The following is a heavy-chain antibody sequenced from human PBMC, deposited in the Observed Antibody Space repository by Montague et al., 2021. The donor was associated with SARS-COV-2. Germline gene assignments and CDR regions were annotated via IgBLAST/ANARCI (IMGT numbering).Heavy chain of an antibody. J-gene: IGHJ3*01. D-gene: IGHD2-2*01. CDR2: ISYSGST. CDR3: ARGPRYCSSTGCPAAFDF. V-gene: IGHV4-59*01. Sequence: SETLSLTCTVSGGSISSYYWSWIRQPPGKGLEWIGYISYSGSTKYNPSLKRRVTISEDTSENHFSLKLSSVTAADAAVYFCARGPRYCSSTGCPAAFDFWGQGTMVTVSS. CDR1: GGSISSYY.